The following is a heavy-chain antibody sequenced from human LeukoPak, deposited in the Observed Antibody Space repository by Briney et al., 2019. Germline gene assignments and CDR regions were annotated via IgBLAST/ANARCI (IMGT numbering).Heavy chain of an antibody. D-gene: IGHD1-26*01. CDR3: AKVKRPYIVGATCIDY. CDR1: GFTFSSYA. V-gene: IGHV3-23*01. Sequence: GSLRLSCAASGFTFSSYAMSWVRQAPGKGLEGVSAISGSGGSTYYADSVKGRFTISRDNSKNTLYLQMNSLRAEDTAVYYCAKVKRPYIVGATCIDYWGQGTLVTVSS. J-gene: IGHJ4*02. CDR2: ISGSGGST.